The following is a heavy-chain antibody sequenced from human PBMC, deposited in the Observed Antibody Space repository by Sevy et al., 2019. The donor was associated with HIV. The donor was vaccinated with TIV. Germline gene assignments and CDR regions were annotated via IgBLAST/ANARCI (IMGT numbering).Heavy chain of an antibody. J-gene: IGHJ4*02. CDR2: IKSKTDGGTT. CDR3: TTGPWEYDDSGYYPDY. CDR1: GFTFTNAW. V-gene: IGHV3-15*07. D-gene: IGHD3-22*01. Sequence: GGSLRLSCAASGFTFTNAWMNWVRQAPGKGLEWVGRIKSKTDGGTTDYAAPVKGRFTISRDDSTNTLYLQMNSLKSENTTVYYCTTGPWEYDDSGYYPDYWGQGTLVTVSS.